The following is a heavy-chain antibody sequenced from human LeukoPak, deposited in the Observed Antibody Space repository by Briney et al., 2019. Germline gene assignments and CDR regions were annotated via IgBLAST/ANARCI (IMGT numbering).Heavy chain of an antibody. V-gene: IGHV1-2*02. D-gene: IGHD2-2*01. CDR2: INPNSGGT. Sequence: GASVKVSCKASGYTVTGYYMHWVRQAPGQGLEWMGWINPNSGGTNYAQKFQGRVTMTRDTSISTAYMELSRLRSDDTAVYYCARQDIVVVPAAMAYYYYMDVWGKGTTVTVSS. CDR1: GYTVTGYY. CDR3: ARQDIVVVPAAMAYYYYMDV. J-gene: IGHJ6*03.